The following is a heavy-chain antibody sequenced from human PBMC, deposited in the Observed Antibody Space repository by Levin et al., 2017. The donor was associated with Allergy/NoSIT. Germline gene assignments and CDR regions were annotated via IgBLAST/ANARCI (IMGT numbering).Heavy chain of an antibody. D-gene: IGHD7-27*01. CDR2: IYYSGST. Sequence: SETLSLTCTVSGGSISSYYWSWIRQPPGKGLEWIGYIYYSGSTNYNPSLKSRVTMSVDTSKNHFSLRLSSVTAADTAVYYCARAGLGNWGMDYWGQGTLVTVSS. CDR1: GGSISSYY. CDR3: ARAGLGNWGMDY. J-gene: IGHJ4*02. V-gene: IGHV4-59*01.